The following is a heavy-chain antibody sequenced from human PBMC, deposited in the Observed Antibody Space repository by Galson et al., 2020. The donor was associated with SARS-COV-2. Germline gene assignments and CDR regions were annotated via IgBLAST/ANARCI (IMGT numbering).Heavy chain of an antibody. Sequence: ASVKVSCKASGYTFTGYDMHWVRQATGQALEWMGWMNPHSGHTVYAQKSQDRISMTRDTSISTVYIEVSRLTSDDTAVYYCARGRGWSQPRAWFDPWGQGTLVIVSS. CDR2: MNPHSGHT. CDR1: GYTFTGYD. J-gene: IGHJ5*02. V-gene: IGHV1-8*01. D-gene: IGHD6-19*01. CDR3: ARGRGWSQPRAWFDP.